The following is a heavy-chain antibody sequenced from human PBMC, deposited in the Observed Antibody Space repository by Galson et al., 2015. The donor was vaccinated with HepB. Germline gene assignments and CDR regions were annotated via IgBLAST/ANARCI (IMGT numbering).Heavy chain of an antibody. D-gene: IGHD2-2*01. CDR2: IYPGDSDT. Sequence: QSGAEVKKPGESLKISCKGSGYSFTSYWIGWVRQMPGKGLEWKGIIYPGDSDTRYSPSFQGQVTISADKSISTAYLQWSSLKASDTAMYYWASHYCSSTSCQVVDAFDIWGQGTMVTVSS. J-gene: IGHJ3*02. CDR1: GYSFTSYW. CDR3: ASHYCSSTSCQVVDAFDI. V-gene: IGHV5-51*03.